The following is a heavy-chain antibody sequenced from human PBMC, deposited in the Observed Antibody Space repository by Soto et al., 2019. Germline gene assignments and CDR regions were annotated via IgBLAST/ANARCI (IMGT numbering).Heavy chain of an antibody. CDR2: IGAYNGNT. D-gene: IGHD4-17*01. CDR3: ATGVGYGDPNFDY. CDR1: GYTFSNYA. Sequence: QVQLVQSGAEVKKPGASVKVSCKASGYTFSNYAISWVRQAPGLGLEWMGWIGAYNGNTNYAQKVQGRVTMTTDTSTNTGYMELRSLRSDDTAVYYCATGVGYGDPNFDYWGQGTQVTVSS. V-gene: IGHV1-18*01. J-gene: IGHJ4*02.